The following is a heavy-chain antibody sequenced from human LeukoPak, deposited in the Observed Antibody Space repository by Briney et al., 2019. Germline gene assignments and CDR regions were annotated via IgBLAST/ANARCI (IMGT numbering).Heavy chain of an antibody. D-gene: IGHD3-3*01. CDR1: GYTFTDNY. CDR2: INPLSGGP. V-gene: IGHV1-2*02. J-gene: IGHJ5*02. CDR3: AREGIKIFGGWAPFDP. Sequence: ASVKVSCKASGYTFTDNYIHWVRQAPGQGLEWMGWINPLSGGPMYAQKFQGRVTMTRDTSLSTAYIELNGLKSDDAAIYYCAREGIKIFGGWAPFDPWGQGTLVTVS.